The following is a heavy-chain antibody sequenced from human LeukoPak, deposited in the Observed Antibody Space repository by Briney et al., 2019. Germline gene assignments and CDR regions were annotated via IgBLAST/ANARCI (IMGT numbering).Heavy chain of an antibody. Sequence: SVKVSCKASGDTFSSYTITWVRQAPGQGLEWMGGIIPIFGTPNYAQKFKGRVTITTDESTSTGYMELSSLTSEDTAVYYCARVVSYGSGSYNLDYWGQGTLVNVSS. CDR1: GDTFSSYT. CDR3: ARVVSYGSGSYNLDY. D-gene: IGHD3-10*01. J-gene: IGHJ4*02. V-gene: IGHV1-69*05. CDR2: IIPIFGTP.